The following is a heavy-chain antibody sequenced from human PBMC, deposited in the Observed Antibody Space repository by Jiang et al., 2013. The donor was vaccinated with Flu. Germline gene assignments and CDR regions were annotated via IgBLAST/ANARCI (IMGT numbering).Heavy chain of an antibody. CDR2: IYPGDSDT. J-gene: IGHJ3*02. CDR1: SYW. CDR3: ARGRVSSSPPRLPDAFDI. V-gene: IGHV5-51*01. D-gene: IGHD6-13*01. Sequence: SYWIGWVRQMPGKGLEWMGIIYPGDSDTRYSPSFQGQVTISADKSISTAYLQWSSLKASDTAMYYCARGRVSSSPPRLPDAFDIWGQGTMVTVSS.